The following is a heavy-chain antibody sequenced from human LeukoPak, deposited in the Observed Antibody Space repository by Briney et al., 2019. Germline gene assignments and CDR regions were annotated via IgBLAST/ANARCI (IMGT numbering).Heavy chain of an antibody. CDR3: ARAPSEIGGYYPEYFRH. Sequence: GGSLRLSCAASGFTFSSYWMHWVRHAPGKGLVWVSRIKSDGKTNYADSVKGRFTISRDNAKNTVPLQMNSLRAEDTGVYYCARAPSEIGGYYPEYFRHWGQGTLVTVSS. CDR2: IKSDGKT. V-gene: IGHV3-74*01. D-gene: IGHD3-22*01. CDR1: GFTFSSYW. J-gene: IGHJ1*01.